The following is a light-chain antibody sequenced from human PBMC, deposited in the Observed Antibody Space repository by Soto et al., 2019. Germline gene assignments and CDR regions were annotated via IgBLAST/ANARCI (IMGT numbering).Light chain of an antibody. CDR2: GAS. V-gene: IGKV3-15*01. J-gene: IGKJ4*01. Sequence: EVVMTQSPATLSVSPGERVTFSCRARQSVTTNLAWYQHKPGQSLRLLISGASTGASGIPPRFSGSGSGTEFTLTIDRLQSGDFAVYYCQQYDRWPVTFGGGTKVEIK. CDR3: QQYDRWPVT. CDR1: QSVTTN.